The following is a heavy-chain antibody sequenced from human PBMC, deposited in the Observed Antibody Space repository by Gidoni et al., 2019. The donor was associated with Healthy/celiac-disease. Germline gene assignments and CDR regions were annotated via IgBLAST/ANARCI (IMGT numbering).Heavy chain of an antibody. J-gene: IGHJ6*03. CDR2: INHSGST. V-gene: IGHV4-34*01. D-gene: IGHD3-10*01. CDR1: GGSFSGYY. Sequence: QVQLQQWGAGLLKPSETLSLTCAVYGGSFSGYYWRWIRQPPGTGLEWIGAINHSGSTNYHPSLKSRVSISVDASTNQFSLKLSSVTAADTAVYYCARGRRITMVRGAIYYYYMDVWGKGTTVTVSS. CDR3: ARGRRITMVRGAIYYYYMDV.